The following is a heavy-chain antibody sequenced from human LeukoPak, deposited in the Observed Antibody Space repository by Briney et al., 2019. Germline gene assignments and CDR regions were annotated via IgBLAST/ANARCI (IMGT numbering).Heavy chain of an antibody. CDR1: GFTFSSYS. D-gene: IGHD1-26*01. CDR3: ARAFPYSGRTKDPSY. Sequence: GGSLRLSCAASGFTFSSYSMNWVRQAPGKGLEWVSSISSSSSYIYYADSVKGRFTISRDNAKNSLYLQMNSLRAEDTAVYYCARAFPYSGRTKDPSYWGQGTLVTVTS. CDR2: ISSSSSYI. V-gene: IGHV3-21*01. J-gene: IGHJ4*02.